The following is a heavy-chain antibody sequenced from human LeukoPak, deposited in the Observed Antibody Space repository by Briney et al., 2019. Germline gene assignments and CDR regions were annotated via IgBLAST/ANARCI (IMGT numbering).Heavy chain of an antibody. CDR2: IYYSGNT. J-gene: IGHJ4*02. D-gene: IGHD6-13*01. V-gene: IGHV4-59*07. CDR3: ARSRTPITAPGLEGFDF. Sequence: SDTLSLTCTVSGGSISNYYLSCIRHPPGKGLEWIGFIYYSGNTNYTPYLKSRINISVDTSKNQFSLNLSSVTAADTAMYFCARSRTPITAPGLEGFDFWGQGILVTVSS. CDR1: GGSISNYY.